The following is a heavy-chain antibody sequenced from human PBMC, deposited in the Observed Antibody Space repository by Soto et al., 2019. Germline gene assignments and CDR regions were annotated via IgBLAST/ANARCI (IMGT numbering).Heavy chain of an antibody. CDR2: ISYSGST. V-gene: IGHV4-59*01. CDR1: GGSITTYY. CDR3: ARDLKEYCSDGKCNWFDP. D-gene: IGHD2-15*01. J-gene: IGHJ5*02. Sequence: SETLSLTCTVSGGSITTYYWSWIRQPPGKGLEWIGYISYSGSTDYNPSLKSRVTISFDASKNQISLQVRSATAADAAVYYCARDLKEYCSDGKCNWFDPWGQGTLVTVSS.